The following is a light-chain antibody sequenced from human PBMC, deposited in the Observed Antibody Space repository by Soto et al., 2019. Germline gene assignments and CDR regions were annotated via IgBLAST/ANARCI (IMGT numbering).Light chain of an antibody. V-gene: IGLV2-14*01. J-gene: IGLJ1*01. CDR3: RSYTSNVTYV. CDR2: EVS. CDR1: SSDVGGYNY. Sequence: QSALTQPASVSGSPGQSITISCTGTSSDVGGYNYVSWYQQHPGKAPKFMIYEVSNRPSGVSNRFSGSKSGNTASLTISGLQAEYEADYYCRSYTSNVTYVFGTGTQLTVL.